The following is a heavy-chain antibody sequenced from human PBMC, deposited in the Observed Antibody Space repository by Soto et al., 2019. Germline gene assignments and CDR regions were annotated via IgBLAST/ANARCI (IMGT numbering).Heavy chain of an antibody. D-gene: IGHD2-15*01. J-gene: IGHJ6*02. CDR2: IYYSGST. CDR1: GESVSTYY. V-gene: IGHV4-59*02. CDR3: ARDRRPDCSGGSCSRGNYYGMDV. Sequence: SETLSLACTFSGESVSTYYGTWIRKNPGKGLEWIGYIYYSGSTNYNPSLKSRVTISVDTSKNQFSLKLSSVTAADTAVYYCARDRRPDCSGGSCSRGNYYGMDVWGQGTTVTVSS.